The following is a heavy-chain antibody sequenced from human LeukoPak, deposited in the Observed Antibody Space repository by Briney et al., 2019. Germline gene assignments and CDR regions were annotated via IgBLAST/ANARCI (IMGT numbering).Heavy chain of an antibody. Sequence: SETLSLTCTVSHYSISSNYYWGWIRQPPGKGLEWIGSIYHSGSTYYNPSLKSRVTISVDTSKNQFSLKLTSVTAADTAVYYCARRSGYMSYWGQGTLVTVSS. CDR2: IYHSGST. J-gene: IGHJ4*02. CDR3: ARRSGYMSY. V-gene: IGHV4-38-2*02. CDR1: HYSISSNYY. D-gene: IGHD3-22*01.